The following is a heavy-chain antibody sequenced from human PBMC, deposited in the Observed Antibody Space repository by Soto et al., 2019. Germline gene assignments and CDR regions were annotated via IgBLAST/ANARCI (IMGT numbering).Heavy chain of an antibody. J-gene: IGHJ4*02. V-gene: IGHV4-34*01. Sequence: TSETLSLTCAVYGGSFSGYYWSWIRQPPGKGLEWIGEINHSGSTNYNPSLKSRVTISVDTSKNQFSLKLSSVTAADTAVYYCAREKVRAARPFDYWGQGTLVTVSS. CDR1: GGSFSGYY. CDR2: INHSGST. CDR3: AREKVRAARPFDY. D-gene: IGHD6-6*01.